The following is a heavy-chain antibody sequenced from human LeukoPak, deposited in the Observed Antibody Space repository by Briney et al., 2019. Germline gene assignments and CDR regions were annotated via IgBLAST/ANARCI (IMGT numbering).Heavy chain of an antibody. CDR3: AKDISGFRGAFDI. D-gene: IGHD3-10*01. Sequence: PGGSLRLSCAASGFTFDDYAMHWVRHAPGKGLEWVSGISWNSGSIGYADSVKGRFTISRDNAENSLYLQMNSLRAEDTALYYCAKDISGFRGAFDIWGQGTMVTVSS. V-gene: IGHV3-9*01. CDR2: ISWNSGSI. J-gene: IGHJ3*02. CDR1: GFTFDDYA.